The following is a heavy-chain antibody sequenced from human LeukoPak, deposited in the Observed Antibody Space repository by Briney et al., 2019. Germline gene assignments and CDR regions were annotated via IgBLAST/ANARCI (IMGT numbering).Heavy chain of an antibody. CDR2: IIPIFGIA. J-gene: IGHJ4*02. V-gene: IGHV1-69*13. D-gene: IGHD1-26*01. CDR1: GGTFSSYA. CDR3: ARASSGSYFSFDY. Sequence: SVKVSCKASGGTFSSYAINWVRQAPGQGLEWMGGIIPIFGIANYAQRFQDTVTITADESTSTAYMELSSLRSEDTAIYYCARASSGSYFSFDYWGQGALVTVSS.